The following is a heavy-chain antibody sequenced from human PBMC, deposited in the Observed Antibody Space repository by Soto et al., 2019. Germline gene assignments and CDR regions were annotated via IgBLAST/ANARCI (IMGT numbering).Heavy chain of an antibody. CDR3: ARDGGYDILTGYYEDY. CDR2: IYYSGST. CDR1: GGSISSGDYY. J-gene: IGHJ4*02. Sequence: PSETLSLTCTVSGGSISSGDYYWSWIRQPPGKGLEWIGYIYYSGSTYYNPSLKSRVTISVDTSKNQFSLKLSSVTAADTAVYYCARDGGYDILTGYYEDYWGQGTLVTVSS. D-gene: IGHD3-9*01. V-gene: IGHV4-30-4*01.